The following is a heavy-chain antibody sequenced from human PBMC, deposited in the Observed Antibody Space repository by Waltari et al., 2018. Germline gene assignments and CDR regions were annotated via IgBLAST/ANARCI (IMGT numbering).Heavy chain of an antibody. CDR1: GGSISSSSYY. Sequence: QLQLQESGPGLVKPSETLSLTCTVSGGSISSSSYYWGWIRQPPGKGLEWIGSIDYSGSTYYNPALKSRVTISVDTSKNQFSLKRSSVTAADTAVYYCARVGSRGYYYGMDVWGQGTTVTVSS. V-gene: IGHV4-39*07. D-gene: IGHD1-26*01. CDR3: ARVGSRGYYYGMDV. CDR2: IDYSGST. J-gene: IGHJ6*02.